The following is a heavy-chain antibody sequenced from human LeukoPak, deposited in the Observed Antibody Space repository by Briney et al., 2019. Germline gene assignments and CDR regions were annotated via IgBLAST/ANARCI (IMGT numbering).Heavy chain of an antibody. J-gene: IGHJ3*02. Sequence: SGPTLVKPTQTLTLTCTFSGFSLSTSGVGVGWIRQPPGKALEWLALIYWHDDKRYSPSLKSRLTITKDTSKNQVVLTMTNMDPVDTATYYCAHRLPTTLYCSGGSCYSRGAFDIWGQGTMVTVSS. CDR1: GFSLSTSGVG. V-gene: IGHV2-5*01. D-gene: IGHD2-15*01. CDR3: AHRLPTTLYCSGGSCYSRGAFDI. CDR2: IYWHDDK.